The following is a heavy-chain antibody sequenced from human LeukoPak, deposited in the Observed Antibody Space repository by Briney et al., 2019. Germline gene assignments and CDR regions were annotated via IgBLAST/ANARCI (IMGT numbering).Heavy chain of an antibody. D-gene: IGHD2-15*01. V-gene: IGHV3-74*01. Sequence: GGSLRLSCAAPGFTFKLYRMHWVRQVPGRRPVWVSRINDDGSDTIYADSVRGRFTISRDDAKNTVYLQMNNLRAENTAVYYCVRGGPSTWSWGQGTLVTVSS. CDR2: INDDGSDT. CDR1: GFTFKLYR. J-gene: IGHJ5*02. CDR3: VRGGPSTWS.